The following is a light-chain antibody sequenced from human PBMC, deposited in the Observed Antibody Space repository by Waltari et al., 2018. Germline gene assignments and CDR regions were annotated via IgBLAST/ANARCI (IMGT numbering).Light chain of an antibody. V-gene: IGLV8-61*01. Sequence: QTVLTQEPSLSVSPGGTVTLTCALSSRSVSSTSYATWYQQTPGLPPRTLVYKGNGRASGVPDRFSGSILGNKAALTITGAQADDESDYYCSMYMGSGIWVFGGGTKLTVL. J-gene: IGLJ3*02. CDR2: KGN. CDR1: SRSVSSTSY. CDR3: SMYMGSGIWV.